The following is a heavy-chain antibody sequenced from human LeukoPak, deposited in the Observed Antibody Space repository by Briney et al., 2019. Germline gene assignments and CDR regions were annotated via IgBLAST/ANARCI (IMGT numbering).Heavy chain of an antibody. CDR1: GYSISSGYY. D-gene: IGHD2-15*01. J-gene: IGHJ5*02. CDR2: IYTSGST. V-gene: IGHV4-4*07. Sequence: SETLFLTCTVSGYSISSGYYWSWIRQPAGKGLEWIGRIYTSGSTNYNPSLKSRVTMSVDTSKNQFSLKLSSVTAADTAVYYCARDLGVDCSGGSCYSLGDNWFDPWGQGTLVTVSS. CDR3: ARDLGVDCSGGSCYSLGDNWFDP.